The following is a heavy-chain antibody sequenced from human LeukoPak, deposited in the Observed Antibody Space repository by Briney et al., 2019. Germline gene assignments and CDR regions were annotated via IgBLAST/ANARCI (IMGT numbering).Heavy chain of an antibody. CDR1: GYTFTSYY. V-gene: IGHV1-46*01. CDR3: AGDSINDFWSGYYSYYFDY. CDR2: INPSGGST. D-gene: IGHD3-3*01. Sequence: ASVKVSCKASGYTFTSYYMHWVRQAPGQGLEWMGIINPSGGSTSYAQKFQGRVTMTRDTSTSTVYMELSSLRSEDTAVYYCAGDSINDFWSGYYSYYFDYWGQGTLVTVSS. J-gene: IGHJ4*02.